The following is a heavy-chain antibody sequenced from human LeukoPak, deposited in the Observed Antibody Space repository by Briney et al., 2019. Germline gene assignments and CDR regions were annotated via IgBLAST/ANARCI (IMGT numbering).Heavy chain of an antibody. D-gene: IGHD1-1*01. CDR3: ARGPRVATYYYFDY. Sequence: GGSLRLSCAASGFTVSAYYMSWVRQAPGKGLEWVSVLFGGGTIYYADSVNGRFTISRDNSKNTLYLQLNSLRAEGTAVYYCARGPRVATYYYFDYWGQGTLVTVSS. CDR2: LFGGGTI. CDR1: GFTVSAYY. V-gene: IGHV3-53*01. J-gene: IGHJ4*02.